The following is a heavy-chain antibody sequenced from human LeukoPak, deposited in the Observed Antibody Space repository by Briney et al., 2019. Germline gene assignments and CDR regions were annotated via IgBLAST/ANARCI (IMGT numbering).Heavy chain of an antibody. CDR2: MNPNSGNT. CDR3: ARGKGGYSGYDVSDY. J-gene: IGHJ4*02. Sequence: ASVKVSCKASGYTFTSYGISWVRQAPGQGLEWMGWMNPNSGNTGYAQKFQGRVTITRNTSISTAYMELSSLRSEDTAVYYCARGKGGYSGYDVSDYWGQGTLVTVSS. V-gene: IGHV1-8*03. D-gene: IGHD5-12*01. CDR1: GYTFTSYG.